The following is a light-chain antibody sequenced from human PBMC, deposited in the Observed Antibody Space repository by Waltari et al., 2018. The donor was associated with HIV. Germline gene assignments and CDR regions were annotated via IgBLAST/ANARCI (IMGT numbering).Light chain of an antibody. CDR3: HQYSTTPPI. CDR2: WAS. V-gene: IGKV4-1*01. Sequence: DIVMTQSPDSLAVSLGERATINCKSSQSVLYSSNNKNFLAWYQQKPGQPPKLLIYWASTRESGVPDRFSGSGSGTDFTLTISSLQAEDVAVYYCHQYSTTPPIFGQGTKLEIK. J-gene: IGKJ2*01. CDR1: QSVLYSSNNKNF.